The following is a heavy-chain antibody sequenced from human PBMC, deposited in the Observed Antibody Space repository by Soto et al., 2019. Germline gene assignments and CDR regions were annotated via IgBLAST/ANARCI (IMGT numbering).Heavy chain of an antibody. CDR2: ISYDGSNK. V-gene: IGHV3-30-3*01. J-gene: IGHJ6*02. CDR3: ARAEETGTTSDYYYGMDV. D-gene: IGHD1-7*01. Sequence: QVQLVESGGGVVQPGRSLRLSCAASGFTFSSYAMHWVGQAPGMGLEWVAVISYDGSNKYYADSVKGRFTISRDNSKNTLYLQINSLRAEDTAVYYCARAEETGTTSDYYYGMDVWGQGTTVTVSS. CDR1: GFTFSSYA.